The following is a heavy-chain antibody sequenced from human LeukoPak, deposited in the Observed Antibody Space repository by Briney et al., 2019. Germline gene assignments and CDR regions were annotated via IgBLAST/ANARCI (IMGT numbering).Heavy chain of an antibody. D-gene: IGHD3-10*01. CDR2: ISYDGSNK. Sequence: PGGSLRLSCAASGFTFSSYAMHWVRQAPGKGLEWVALISYDGSNKYYADSVKGRFTISRDTSKNTLYLQMNSLRAEDTAVYYCARGEVGGSLDYWGQGTLVTVSS. CDR1: GFTFSSYA. J-gene: IGHJ4*02. V-gene: IGHV3-30*14. CDR3: ARGEVGGSLDY.